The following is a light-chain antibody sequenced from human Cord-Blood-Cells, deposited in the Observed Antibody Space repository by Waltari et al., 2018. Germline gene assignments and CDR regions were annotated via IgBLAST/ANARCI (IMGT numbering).Light chain of an antibody. CDR1: SSDVGGYNY. V-gene: IGLV2-11*01. CDR2: DVS. Sequence: QSALTQPRSVSGSPGQSVTISCTATSSDVGGYNYVSWYQQHPGKAPKLMIYDVSKRPSGIPDRFSGSKSGNTASLTISGLQAEDEADYYCCSYAGSYTRWVFGGGTKLTVL. CDR3: CSYAGSYTRWV. J-gene: IGLJ3*02.